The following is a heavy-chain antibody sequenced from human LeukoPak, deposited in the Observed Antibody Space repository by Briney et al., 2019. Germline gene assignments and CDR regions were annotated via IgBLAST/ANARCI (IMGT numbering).Heavy chain of an antibody. Sequence: SETLSLTCTVSGGSISSYYWSWIRQPAGKGLEWIGRIYTSGSTNYNPSLKSRVTMSVDTSKNQFSLKLSSVTAADTAVYYCARGMSGRSYYYYYYMDVWGKGTTVTVSS. CDR1: GGSISSYY. V-gene: IGHV4-4*07. CDR2: IYTSGST. D-gene: IGHD1-14*01. J-gene: IGHJ6*03. CDR3: ARGMSGRSYYYYYYMDV.